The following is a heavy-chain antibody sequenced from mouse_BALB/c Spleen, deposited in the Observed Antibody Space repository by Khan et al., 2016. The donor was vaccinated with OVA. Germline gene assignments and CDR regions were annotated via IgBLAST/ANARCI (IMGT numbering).Heavy chain of an antibody. Sequence: EVKLEVSGPGLVKPSQSLSLTCTVTGHSITSDYAWNWIRQLPGNKLEWMAYISYSGSTSYHPSLKSRVSITRDTSKNQFFLQLNSVTTEDTATYYCARRFYYGHWYFDVWGAGTTVTVSS. CDR2: ISYSGST. J-gene: IGHJ1*01. D-gene: IGHD1-1*01. CDR3: ARRFYYGHWYFDV. CDR1: GHSITSDYA. V-gene: IGHV3-2*02.